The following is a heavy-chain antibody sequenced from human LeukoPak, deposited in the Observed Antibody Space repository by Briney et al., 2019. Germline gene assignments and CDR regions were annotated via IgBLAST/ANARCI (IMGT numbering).Heavy chain of an antibody. CDR1: GFTFSDYG. D-gene: IGHD1-1*01. CDR2: IRFDGTDA. Sequence: PGGSLRLSCAASGFTFSDYGMHWVRRAPGKGLDWVAFIRFDGTDAYYADSVKGRFTISRDNSKNTLYLQVNGLGGEDTGVYHCAKTGFQFGTYYYYMDVWGKGTTVTVSS. CDR3: AKTGFQFGTYYYYMDV. J-gene: IGHJ6*03. V-gene: IGHV3-30*02.